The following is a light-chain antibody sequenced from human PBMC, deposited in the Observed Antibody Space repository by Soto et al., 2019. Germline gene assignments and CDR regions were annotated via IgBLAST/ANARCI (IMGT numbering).Light chain of an antibody. CDR1: QDISRW. V-gene: IGKV1-12*01. Sequence: DIQMTQSPSSVSASVGDSVTITCRASQDISRWLVWYQQKPGKAPKLLFSAASGLQSGVPSRFSGSGSGTDFTLTISSLQPADFATYYCQQASNLTPLTFGGGTKVEIK. J-gene: IGKJ4*01. CDR2: AAS. CDR3: QQASNLTPLT.